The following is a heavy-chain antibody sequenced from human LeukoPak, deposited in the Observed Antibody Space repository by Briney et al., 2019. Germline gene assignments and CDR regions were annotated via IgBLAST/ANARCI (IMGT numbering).Heavy chain of an antibody. CDR1: GGSISSYY. J-gene: IGHJ5*02. CDR3: ARGGDSSSWYGNWFDP. V-gene: IGHV4-59*01. D-gene: IGHD6-13*01. CDR2: IYYSGST. Sequence: SETLSLTCTVSGGSISSYYWSWIRQPPGKGLEWIGYIYYSGSTNYNPSLKSRVTISVDTSKNQFSLKLSSVTAADTAVYYCARGGDSSSWYGNWFDPWGQGTLVTVSS.